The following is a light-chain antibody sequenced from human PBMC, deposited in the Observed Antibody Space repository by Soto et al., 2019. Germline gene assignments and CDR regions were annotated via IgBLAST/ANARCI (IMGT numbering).Light chain of an antibody. CDR1: QSVTTN. Sequence: ELVMMQFPATLSVSPGERVTLSCRSSKSVSQSVTTNLAWYQQKPGQAPRILIYDASTRATGIPARFSGSGSGTDFTLTISRLEPEDFEVYYCQQRSNWQVTFGQGTRLEIK. J-gene: IGKJ5*01. V-gene: IGKV3D-11*02. CDR2: DAS. CDR3: QQRSNWQVT.